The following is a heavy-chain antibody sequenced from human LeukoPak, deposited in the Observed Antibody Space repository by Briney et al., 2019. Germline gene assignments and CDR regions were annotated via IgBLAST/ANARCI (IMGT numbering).Heavy chain of an antibody. CDR3: AKVRQYYYGSGSYTLDV. D-gene: IGHD3-10*01. Sequence: PGGSLRLSCSASGFTFSNYAMSWVRQAPGKGLEWVSAISSSGGDTSSAGSVKGRFTISRDNSKNTLYLQMNSLRAEDTAVYYCAKVRQYYYGSGSYTLDVWGQGTTVTVSS. V-gene: IGHV3-23*01. CDR1: GFTFSNYA. CDR2: ISSSGGDT. J-gene: IGHJ6*02.